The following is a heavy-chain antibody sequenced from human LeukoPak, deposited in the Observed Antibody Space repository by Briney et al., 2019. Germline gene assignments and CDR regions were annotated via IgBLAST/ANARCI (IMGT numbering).Heavy chain of an antibody. V-gene: IGHV3-21*01. CDR2: ISSTSSYI. CDR1: GFSFSTYA. D-gene: IGHD3-10*01. CDR3: ARGTMIRGVTFRLGAFDP. J-gene: IGHJ5*02. Sequence: GGSLRLSCAASGFSFSTYAMNWLRQAPGKGLEWVSSISSTSSYIYYAGSLQGRFIVSRDNAKNSLFLQMNSLRAEDTAIYYCARGTMIRGVTFRLGAFDPWGQGTLVTVSS.